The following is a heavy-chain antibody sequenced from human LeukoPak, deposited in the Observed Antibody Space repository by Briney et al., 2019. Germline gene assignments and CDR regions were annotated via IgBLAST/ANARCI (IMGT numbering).Heavy chain of an antibody. CDR1: GGSISSYY. Sequence: SETLSLTCTVSGGSISSYYWSWIRQPPGKGLEWIGYIYYSGSTNYNPSLKSRVTISVDTSKNQFSLKLSSVTAADTAVYYCAREYSGSYQVDYWGQGTLVTVSS. V-gene: IGHV4-59*12. CDR3: AREYSGSYQVDY. J-gene: IGHJ4*02. CDR2: IYYSGST. D-gene: IGHD1-26*01.